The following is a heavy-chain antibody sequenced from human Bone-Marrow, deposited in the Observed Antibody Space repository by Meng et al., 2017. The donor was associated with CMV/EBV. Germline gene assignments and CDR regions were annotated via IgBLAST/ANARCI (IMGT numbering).Heavy chain of an antibody. CDR2: IYNTGRD. Sequence: SETLSLTCTVYGASVSSDDYHWSWIRQPPGKELQWIGQIYNTGRDTFNPSLQSRVTISADTSKNQFSLKLTSVTTADTAVYYCANYYDSSGYGIDIWGQGTRVTGSS. D-gene: IGHD3-22*01. V-gene: IGHV4-61*08. J-gene: IGHJ3*02. CDR1: GASVSSDDYH. CDR3: ANYYDSSGYGIDI.